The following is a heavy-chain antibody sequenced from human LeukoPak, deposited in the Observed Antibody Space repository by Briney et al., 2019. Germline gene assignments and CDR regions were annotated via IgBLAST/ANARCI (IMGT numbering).Heavy chain of an antibody. Sequence: GGSLRLSCAASGFTFSDHYLDWVRQAPGKGLEWVSAISGSGGSTYYADSVKGRFTISRDNSKNTLYLQMNSLRAEDTAVYYCAKSTDWGSGSFDYWGQGTLVTVSS. CDR3: AKSTDWGSGSFDY. D-gene: IGHD7-27*01. CDR2: ISGSGGST. CDR1: GFTFSDHY. J-gene: IGHJ4*02. V-gene: IGHV3-23*01.